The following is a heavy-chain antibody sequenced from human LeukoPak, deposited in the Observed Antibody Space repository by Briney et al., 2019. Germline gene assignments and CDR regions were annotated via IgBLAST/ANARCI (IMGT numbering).Heavy chain of an antibody. V-gene: IGHV1-18*01. Sequence: ASVKVSCKASGYAFTSYGISWVRQAPGQGVEWMGWISAYNGNTNYAQILLGRVTMTTHTSTSTPYMELRSLRSDDTAVYFCARGRDIVVVPAAELDYWGQGTLVTVSS. CDR1: GYAFTSYG. CDR2: ISAYNGNT. D-gene: IGHD2-2*01. J-gene: IGHJ4*02. CDR3: ARGRDIVVVPAAELDY.